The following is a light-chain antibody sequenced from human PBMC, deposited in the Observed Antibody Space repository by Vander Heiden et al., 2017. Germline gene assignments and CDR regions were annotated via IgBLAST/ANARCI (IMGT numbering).Light chain of an antibody. Sequence: QSALTQPPSASGSPGQSVPISCTGTRSDVGGYNYVTWYKQHPGKAPKLMIYEVSKRPSGVPVRISGSKSGNTASLTVSGHQAEDEADYYCSSYAGSNSDVFGTGTKVTVL. CDR2: EVS. CDR3: SSYAGSNSDV. J-gene: IGLJ1*01. CDR1: RSDVGGYNY. V-gene: IGLV2-8*01.